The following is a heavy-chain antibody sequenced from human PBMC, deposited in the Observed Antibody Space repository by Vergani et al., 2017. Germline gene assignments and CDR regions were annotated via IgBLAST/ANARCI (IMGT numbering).Heavy chain of an antibody. V-gene: IGHV3-23*01. J-gene: IGHJ4*02. Sequence: EVQLLESGGNLVQPGGSLRLSCAASGFTFTNFAMTWVRQAPGEGLEWVSGISGSGGFTYYADSVMGRFTLSRDNSKNTMFLQMNNLRAEDTAVYYCAKDNVPGYYDSSGYCDYGGQGTLVTVSS. CDR2: ISGSGGFT. D-gene: IGHD3-22*01. CDR1: GFTFTNFA. CDR3: AKDNVPGYYDSSGYCDY.